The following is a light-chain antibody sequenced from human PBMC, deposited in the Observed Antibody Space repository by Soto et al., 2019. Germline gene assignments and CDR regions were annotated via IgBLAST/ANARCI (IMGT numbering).Light chain of an antibody. V-gene: IGLV2-14*01. CDR2: DVS. CDR1: SSDVGGYNY. Sequence: QSVLAQPASVSGSPGQSITISCTGTSSDVGGYNYVSWYQQYPGKAPKLMIYDVSNRPSGVSNRFSGSKSGNTASLTISGLQAEDEADYYCSSYTISNTLVFGSGTNVTV. CDR3: SSYTISNTLV. J-gene: IGLJ1*01.